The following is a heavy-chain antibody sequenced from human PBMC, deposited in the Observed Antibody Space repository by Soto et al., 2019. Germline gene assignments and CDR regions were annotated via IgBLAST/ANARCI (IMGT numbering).Heavy chain of an antibody. Sequence: EVQLVESGGGLVQPDRSLRLSCAASGFTFDDYAMHWVRQAPGKGLEVVSAISWDSGSIGYADSVKGRFTISRDNAKNSLYLQMNSLRAEDTALYYCAKGQLVLFREWYGMDVWGQGTTVTVSS. D-gene: IGHD6-6*01. V-gene: IGHV3-9*01. J-gene: IGHJ6*02. CDR2: ISWDSGSI. CDR3: AKGQLVLFREWYGMDV. CDR1: GFTFDDYA.